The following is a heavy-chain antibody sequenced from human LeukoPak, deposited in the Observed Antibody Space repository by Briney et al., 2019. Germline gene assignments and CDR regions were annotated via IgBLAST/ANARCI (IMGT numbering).Heavy chain of an antibody. J-gene: IGHJ4*02. CDR3: ARAHRDGDYYPYDY. V-gene: IGHV4-59*01. CDR2: ISYSGST. Sequence: SETLSLTCTVSGVTISNYFWSWIRQPPGRGLEWLGYISYSGSTRYDPSLKSRVSISVETSKNRFSLRLSSVTAADTAVYYCARAHRDGDYYPYDYWSQGTLVTVSS. CDR1: GVTISNYF. D-gene: IGHD2-21*01.